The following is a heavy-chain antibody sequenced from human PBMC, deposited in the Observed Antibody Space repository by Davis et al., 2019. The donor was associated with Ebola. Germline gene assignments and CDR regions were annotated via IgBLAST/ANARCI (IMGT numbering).Heavy chain of an antibody. V-gene: IGHV1-3*01. CDR1: GYTFTSYG. J-gene: IGHJ3*02. Sequence: ASVKVSCKASGYTFTSYGISWVRQAPGQGLEWMARINEGNGHTIYSQKFQGRVTITRDTSASTVNMELSSLTSEDTALYFCARESAEDALDIWGQGTLVTVSS. CDR3: ARESAEDALDI. CDR2: INEGNGHT.